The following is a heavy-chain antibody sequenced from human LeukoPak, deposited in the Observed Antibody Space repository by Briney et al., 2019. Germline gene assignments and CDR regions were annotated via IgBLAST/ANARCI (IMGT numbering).Heavy chain of an antibody. J-gene: IGHJ4*02. CDR2: IYYSGST. D-gene: IGHD4-11*01. V-gene: IGHV4-30-4*08. Sequence: SQTLSLTCTVSGGSISSGDYYWSWIRQPPGKGLEWIGYIYYSGSTYYNPSLKSRVTISVGTSKNQFSLKLSSVTAADTAVYYCARYMTTVSDYFDYWGQGTLVTVSS. CDR3: ARYMTTVSDYFDY. CDR1: GGSISSGDYY.